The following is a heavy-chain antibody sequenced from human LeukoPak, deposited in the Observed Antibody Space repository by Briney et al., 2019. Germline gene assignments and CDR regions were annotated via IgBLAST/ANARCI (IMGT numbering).Heavy chain of an antibody. D-gene: IGHD3-10*01. Sequence: GGSLRLSCAASGFTFSSYEMNWVRQAPGKGLEWVSSISSSSSYIYYADSVKGRFTISRDNAKNSLYLQMNSLRAEDTAVYYCARTPYGSGSYYNKYYFDYWGQGTLVTVSS. V-gene: IGHV3-21*01. CDR1: GFTFSSYE. CDR2: ISSSSSYI. CDR3: ARTPYGSGSYYNKYYFDY. J-gene: IGHJ4*02.